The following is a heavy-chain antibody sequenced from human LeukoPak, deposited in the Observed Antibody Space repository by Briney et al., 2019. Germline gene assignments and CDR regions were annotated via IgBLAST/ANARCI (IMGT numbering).Heavy chain of an antibody. J-gene: IGHJ2*01. CDR2: IWYDGSNK. Sequence: GGFLRLSCAASGFSFSSYAMHWVRQAPGKGLEWVAVIWYDGSNKYYADSVKGRFTISRDNSKNTLYLQMNSLRAEDTAVYYCARSPYSSSWRFWYFDLWGRGTLVTVSS. CDR1: GFSFSSYA. D-gene: IGHD6-13*01. CDR3: ARSPYSSSWRFWYFDL. V-gene: IGHV3-33*08.